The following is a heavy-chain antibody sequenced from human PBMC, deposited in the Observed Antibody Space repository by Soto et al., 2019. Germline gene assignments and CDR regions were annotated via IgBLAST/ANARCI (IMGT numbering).Heavy chain of an antibody. D-gene: IGHD3-10*01. V-gene: IGHV4-4*07. CDR2: VYSSGTT. J-gene: IGHJ4*02. CDR3: ARDIGSYAYGEGY. CDR1: GGSINSYW. Sequence: NPSETLSLTCSVSGGSINSYWWSWIRQPAGKGLEWIGRVYSSGTTDYNPSLNSRATLSVETSKNQFSLKLSSVTAADTAVYYCARDIGSYAYGEGYWGQGIKVTVYS.